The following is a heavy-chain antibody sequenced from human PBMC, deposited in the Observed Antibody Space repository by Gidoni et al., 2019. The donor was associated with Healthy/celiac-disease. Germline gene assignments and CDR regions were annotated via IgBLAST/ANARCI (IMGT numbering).Heavy chain of an antibody. Sequence: EVQLVESGGGLVQPGGSLRLSCAASGFTFSSYDMNWVRQAPGKGLEWVSYISSSGSTIYYADSVKGRFTISRDNAKNSLYLQMNSLRAEDTAVYYCARGSKRTSSPLLKAMVRGYFDYWGQGTLVTVSS. CDR1: GFTFSSYD. J-gene: IGHJ4*02. V-gene: IGHV3-48*03. CDR2: ISSSGSTI. D-gene: IGHD5-18*01. CDR3: ARGSKRTSSPLLKAMVRGYFDY.